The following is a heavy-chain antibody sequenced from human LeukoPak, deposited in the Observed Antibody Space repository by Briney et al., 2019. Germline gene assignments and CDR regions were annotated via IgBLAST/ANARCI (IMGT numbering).Heavy chain of an antibody. CDR2: IQDTGST. D-gene: IGHD2-2*01. CDR1: GGSLSSHY. CDR3: ARFSSGCSTSSCYLTY. V-gene: IGHV4-59*11. J-gene: IGHJ4*02. Sequence: SETLSLTCSVSGGSLSSHYWSWIRQPPGKGLELIGHIQDTGSTFYNPSLRGRVTISLDTSNNQFSLKLTSMTAADTAVYYCARFSSGCSTSSCYLTYWGQGTLVTVSS.